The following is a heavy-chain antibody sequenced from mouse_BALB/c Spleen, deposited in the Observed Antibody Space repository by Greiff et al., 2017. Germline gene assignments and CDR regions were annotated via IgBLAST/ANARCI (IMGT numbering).Heavy chain of an antibody. V-gene: IGHV1-63*02. CDR1: GYTFTNYW. J-gene: IGHJ2*01. CDR2: IYPGGGYT. CDR3: AREGLLRYYFDY. D-gene: IGHD1-1*01. Sequence: VKLQESGAELVRPGTSVKISCKASGYTFTNYWLGWVKQRPGHGLEWIGDIYPGGGYTNYNEKFKGKATLTADTSSSTAYMQLSSLTSEDSAVYFCAREGLLRYYFDYWGQGTTLTVSS.